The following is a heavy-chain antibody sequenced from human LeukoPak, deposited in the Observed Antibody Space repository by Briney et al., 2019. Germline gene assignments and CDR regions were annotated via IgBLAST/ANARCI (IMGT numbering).Heavy chain of an antibody. CDR2: ISGSGSRT. CDR3: ATYCSSTSCYVLSRAFQH. D-gene: IGHD2-2*01. CDR1: GFSFSTYA. J-gene: IGHJ1*01. Sequence: GGSLRLSCAASGFSFSTYAMSWVRQALGKRLEWVSAISGSGSRTYYADSVKGRFTISRDNAKNSLYLQMNSLRAEDTAVYYCATYCSSTSCYVLSRAFQHWGQGTLVTVSS. V-gene: IGHV3-23*01.